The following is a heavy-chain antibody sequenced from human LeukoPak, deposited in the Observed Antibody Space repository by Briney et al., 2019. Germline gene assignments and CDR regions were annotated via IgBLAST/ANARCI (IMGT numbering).Heavy chain of an antibody. V-gene: IGHV3-48*03. CDR3: ARDMTARSWHAFDC. CDR1: GFTFSSHD. D-gene: IGHD6-13*01. CDR2: ITTSSDDT. J-gene: IGHJ4*02. Sequence: PGGSLRLSCAASGFTFSSHDMDWVRQAPGKGLEWISHITTSSDDTHYADSVKGRFIISRDNVKDSLFLQMNGLRAEDTAVYYCARDMTARSWHAFDCWGRGTLVTVSS.